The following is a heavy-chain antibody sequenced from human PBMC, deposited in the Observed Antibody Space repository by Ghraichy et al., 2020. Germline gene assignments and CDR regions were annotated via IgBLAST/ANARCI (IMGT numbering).Heavy chain of an antibody. J-gene: IGHJ4*02. D-gene: IGHD3-10*01. V-gene: IGHV3-74*01. CDR2: INSDGSST. Sequence: GESLNISCAASGFTFSSYWMHWVRQAPGKGLVWVSRINSDGSSTSYADSVKGRFTISRDNAKNTLYLQMNSLRAEDTAVYYCARALESGGPLDYWGQGTLVTVSS. CDR1: GFTFSSYW. CDR3: ARALESGGPLDY.